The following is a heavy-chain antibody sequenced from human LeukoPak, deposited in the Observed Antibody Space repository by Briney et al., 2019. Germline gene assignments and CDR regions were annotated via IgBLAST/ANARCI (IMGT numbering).Heavy chain of an antibody. V-gene: IGHV1-2*02. D-gene: IGHD3-9*01. CDR3: ARDAPYDDILTYFDL. CDR1: GYTFIGYY. Sequence: ASVKVSCKASGYTFIGYYMHWVRQAPGQGLEWMGWINPNSGGTNYAQKFQGRVTMTRDTPISTAYMELSRLRSDDTAVYYCARDAPYDDILTYFDLWGRGTLVTVSS. J-gene: IGHJ2*01. CDR2: INPNSGGT.